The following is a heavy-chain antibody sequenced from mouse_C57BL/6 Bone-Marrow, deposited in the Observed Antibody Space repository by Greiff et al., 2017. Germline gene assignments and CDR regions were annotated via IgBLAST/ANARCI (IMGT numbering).Heavy chain of an antibody. CDR3: AREDPIYYVYDEAWFAY. CDR1: GYTFTSYG. Sequence: VKLMESGAELARPGASVKLSCKASGYTFTSYGISWVKQRTGQGLEWIGEIYPRSGNTYYNEKFKGKATLTADKSSSTAYMELRSLTSEDSAVYCCAREDPIYYVYDEAWFAYWGKGTLVTVSA. CDR2: IYPRSGNT. J-gene: IGHJ3*01. V-gene: IGHV1-81*01. D-gene: IGHD2-2*01.